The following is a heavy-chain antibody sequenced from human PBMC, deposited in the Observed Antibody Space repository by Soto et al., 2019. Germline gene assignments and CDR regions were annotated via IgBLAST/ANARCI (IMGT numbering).Heavy chain of an antibody. Sequence: GGSLRLSCAASGFTFSDYYMSWIRQAPGKGLEWVSYISSSGSTIYYADSVKGRFTISRDNAKNSLYLQMNSLRAEDTAVYYCASDYYGSGSYYIDFDYWGQGTLVTVSS. CDR2: ISSSGSTI. CDR1: GFTFSDYY. V-gene: IGHV3-11*01. D-gene: IGHD3-10*01. J-gene: IGHJ4*02. CDR3: ASDYYGSGSYYIDFDY.